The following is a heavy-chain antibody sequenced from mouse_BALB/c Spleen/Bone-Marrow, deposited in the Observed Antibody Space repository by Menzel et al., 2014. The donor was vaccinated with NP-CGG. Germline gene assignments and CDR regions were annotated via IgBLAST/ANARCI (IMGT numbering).Heavy chain of an antibody. CDR1: GYTFTNYW. D-gene: IGHD4-1*01. J-gene: IGHJ2*01. CDR2: IYPGDRYT. V-gene: IGHV1-63*02. Sequence: QGQLKESGAELARPGTSVKIPCKASGYTFTNYWLGWVKQRPGHGPEWSGDIYPGDRYTNYNEKFKGKATLTADTSSSTAYMRLSGLASEDSAVYFCARRETGIDYWGQGTTLTVSS. CDR3: ARRETGIDY.